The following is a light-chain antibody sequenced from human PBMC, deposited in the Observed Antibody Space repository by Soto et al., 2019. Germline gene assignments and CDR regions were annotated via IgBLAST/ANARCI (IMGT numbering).Light chain of an antibody. J-gene: IGKJ2*01. Sequence: EVVLTQSPATLSLSPGDRATLSCRASQTISSYLAWYQQKLGQAPRLLIYDASNRATGIPARFSGSGSGTDFTLTISSLEPEDFAVYYCQQRSDWPSFGQGTKLEIK. CDR2: DAS. CDR1: QTISSY. CDR3: QQRSDWPS. V-gene: IGKV3-11*01.